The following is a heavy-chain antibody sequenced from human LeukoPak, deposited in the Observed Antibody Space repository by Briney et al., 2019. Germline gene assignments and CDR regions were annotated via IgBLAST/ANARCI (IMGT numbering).Heavy chain of an antibody. CDR1: GYSISSGYY. Sequence: SETLSLTCTVSGYSISSGYYWGWIRQPPGKGLEWIGNIYPTGSTYYNPSLKSRVTISVDTSKNQFSLKVSSVTAADTAMYYCARLVGASRYWFDPWGQGTLVTVSS. J-gene: IGHJ5*02. D-gene: IGHD1-26*01. V-gene: IGHV4-38-2*02. CDR2: IYPTGST. CDR3: ARLVGASRYWFDP.